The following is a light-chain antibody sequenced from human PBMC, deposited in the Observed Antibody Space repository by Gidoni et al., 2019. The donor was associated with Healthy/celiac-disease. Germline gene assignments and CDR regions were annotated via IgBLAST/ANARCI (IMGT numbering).Light chain of an antibody. CDR3: QQYGSSPLT. Sequence: EIVLTQSPGTLSLSPGERATLSCRTSQSVSSSYLAWYQQKPGQAPRLLIYGASSRANGIPDRFSGSGSGTDFTLTISRLEPEDFAVYYCQQYGSSPLTFGGGTKVEFK. CDR1: QSVSSSY. CDR2: GAS. J-gene: IGKJ4*01. V-gene: IGKV3-20*01.